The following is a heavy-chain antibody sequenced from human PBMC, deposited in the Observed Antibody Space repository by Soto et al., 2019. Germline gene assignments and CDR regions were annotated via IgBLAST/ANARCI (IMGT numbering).Heavy chain of an antibody. CDR3: ARRGSYGXGKKIRDFYYYYYGMDV. D-gene: IGHD3-10*01. Sequence: PGESLKISCKGSGYSFTIYWIGWVRQMPGKGLEWMGIIYPGDSDTRYSPSFQGQVTISADKSISTAYLQWSSLKASDTAMYYCARRGSYGXGKKIRDFYYYYYGMDVWGQGTAVTVSS. CDR1: GYSFTIYW. J-gene: IGHJ6*02. CDR2: IYPGDSDT. V-gene: IGHV5-51*01.